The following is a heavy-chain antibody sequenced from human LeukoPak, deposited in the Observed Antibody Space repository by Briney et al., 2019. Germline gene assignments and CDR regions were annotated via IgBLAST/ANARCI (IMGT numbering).Heavy chain of an antibody. CDR2: ISGSGGGT. CDR1: GITLSNYG. CDR3: AKRGVVIRVILVGFHKEAYYFDS. Sequence: PGGSLRLSCAVSGITLSNYGMSWVRQAPGQGLEWVAGISGSGGGTNYADSVRGRFTISRDNSKNTLYLQMNSLGAEDTAVYFCAKRGVVIRVILVGFHKEAYYFDSWGQGALVTVSS. J-gene: IGHJ4*02. D-gene: IGHD3-22*01. V-gene: IGHV3-23*01.